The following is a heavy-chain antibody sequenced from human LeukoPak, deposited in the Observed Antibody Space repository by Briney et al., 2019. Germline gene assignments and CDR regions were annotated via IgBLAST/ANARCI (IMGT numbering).Heavy chain of an antibody. CDR2: IWYGGSNK. Sequence: PGGSLRLSCAASGFTFSSYGMHWVRQAPGKGLEWVAVIWYGGSNKYYADSVKGRFTTSRDNSKSTLYLQMNSLRAEDTAVYYCAKSDSNYGYYYMDVWGKGTTVTVSS. V-gene: IGHV3-30*02. CDR1: GFTFSSYG. CDR3: AKSDSNYGYYYMDV. D-gene: IGHD4-11*01. J-gene: IGHJ6*03.